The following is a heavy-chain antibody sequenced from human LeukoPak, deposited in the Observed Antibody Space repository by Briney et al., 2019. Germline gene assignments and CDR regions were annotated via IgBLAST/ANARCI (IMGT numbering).Heavy chain of an antibody. Sequence: ASVKVSCKASGYTFTSHYMHWVRQAPGQGLEWMGIINPSGGSTSYAQKFQGRVTMTRDMSTSTVYMELSSLRSEDTAVYYCASGRDIEVAGPGGYFDHWGQGTLVTVSS. V-gene: IGHV1-46*01. CDR2: INPSGGST. J-gene: IGHJ4*02. CDR3: ASGRDIEVAGPGGYFDH. D-gene: IGHD6-19*01. CDR1: GYTFTSHY.